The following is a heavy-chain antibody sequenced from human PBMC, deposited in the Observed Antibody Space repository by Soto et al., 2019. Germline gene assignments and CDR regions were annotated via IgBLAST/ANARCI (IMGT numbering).Heavy chain of an antibody. CDR3: VALYCGGDCYTGYYYGMDV. D-gene: IGHD2-21*02. V-gene: IGHV4-59*05. J-gene: IGHJ6*02. CDR2: IYYSGST. CDR1: GGSISSYY. Sequence: SETRSLTCTVSGGSISSYYWSWIRQPPGKGLEWIGSIYYSGSTYYNPSLKSRGTISVDTSKNQFSLKLSSVTAADTAVYYCVALYCGGDCYTGYYYGMDVWGQGTTVTVSS.